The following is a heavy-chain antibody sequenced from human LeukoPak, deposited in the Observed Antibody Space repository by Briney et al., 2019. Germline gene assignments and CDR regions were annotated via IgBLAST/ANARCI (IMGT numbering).Heavy chain of an antibody. CDR3: ARERRYSSSWLDY. CDR1: GFTVSSNY. J-gene: IGHJ4*02. CDR2: IYSGGST. V-gene: IGHV3-53*01. D-gene: IGHD6-13*01. Sequence: GGSLRLSCAASGFTVSSNYMSWVRQAPGKGLEWVLVIYSGGSTYYADSVKGRFTISRDNSKNTLYLQMNSLRAEDTAVYYCARERRYSSSWLDYWGQGTLVTVSS.